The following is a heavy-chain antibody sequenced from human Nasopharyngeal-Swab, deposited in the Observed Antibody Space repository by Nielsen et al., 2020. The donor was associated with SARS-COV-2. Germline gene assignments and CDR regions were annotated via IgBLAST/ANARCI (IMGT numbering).Heavy chain of an antibody. V-gene: IGHV3-30*18. CDR2: ISYDGSNK. J-gene: IGHJ6*02. Sequence: GESLKISCAASGFTFSSYGMHWVRQAPGKGLEWVAVISYDGSNKYYADSVEGRFTISRDNSKNTLYLQMNSLRAEDTAVYYCAKDGGGFGEPFYGMDVWGQGTTVTVSS. D-gene: IGHD3-10*01. CDR1: GFTFSSYG. CDR3: AKDGGGFGEPFYGMDV.